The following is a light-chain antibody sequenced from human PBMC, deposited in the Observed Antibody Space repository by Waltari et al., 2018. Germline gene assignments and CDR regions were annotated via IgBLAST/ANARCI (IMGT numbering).Light chain of an antibody. CDR2: KGS. J-gene: IGKJ1*01. CDR3: QQYNHYWT. Sequence: DFQMTQSPSTLSASVGDRVTITCRASQSISTWLAWYQRKPGKAPKILIYKGSTLESGVPSRFSGSGFGTEFTLTISSLQPDDFATYYCQQYNHYWTFGQGTKVELK. V-gene: IGKV1-5*03. CDR1: QSISTW.